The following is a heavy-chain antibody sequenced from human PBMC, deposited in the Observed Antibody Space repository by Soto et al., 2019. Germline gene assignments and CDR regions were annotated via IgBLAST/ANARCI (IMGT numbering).Heavy chain of an antibody. Sequence: GESLKNSCKGYGCSFASYWIGWVRLLAGKGRGWEGSLYPGDSDTRYRPSLQRQVTLSTYKSISTAYLQASSMQGSDTSDFDCARSPYGDHHDNWGQGTRVTVS. CDR2: LYPGDSDT. CDR3: ARSPYGDHHDN. D-gene: IGHD4-17*01. V-gene: IGHV5-51*06. J-gene: IGHJ4*02. CDR1: GCSFASYW.